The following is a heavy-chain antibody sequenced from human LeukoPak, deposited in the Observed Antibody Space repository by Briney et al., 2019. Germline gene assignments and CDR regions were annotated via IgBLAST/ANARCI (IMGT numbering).Heavy chain of an antibody. CDR2: ISTNRGTI. V-gene: IGHV3-64*01. J-gene: IGHJ4*02. Sequence: PGVPLRLSCAASEFTFSYYAMHWVRQAPGKRLEYVSAISTNRGTIYYANSVKGRFTISRKNSKNTMWLQMGSLRAEDMAVYYCARAYCSSTSCPPDYWGQGTLVTVSS. CDR1: EFTFSYYA. D-gene: IGHD2-2*01. CDR3: ARAYCSSTSCPPDY.